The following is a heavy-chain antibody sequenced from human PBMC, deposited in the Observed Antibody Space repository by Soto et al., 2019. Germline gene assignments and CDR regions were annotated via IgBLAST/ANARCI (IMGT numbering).Heavy chain of an antibody. CDR2: TYHRGST. D-gene: IGHD6-19*01. CDR1: GVSISSYF. CDR3: ARIGGYHGPLDSGWFFFDP. Sequence: SETLSLTCSVSGVSISSYFWTWIRQPPGRGLEWIGYTYHRGSTNYSPSLKSRVAIALDTSENQFSLKVSSVTAADTAVYYCARIGGYHGPLDSGWFFFDPWGQGALVTVSS. V-gene: IGHV4-59*01. J-gene: IGHJ5*02.